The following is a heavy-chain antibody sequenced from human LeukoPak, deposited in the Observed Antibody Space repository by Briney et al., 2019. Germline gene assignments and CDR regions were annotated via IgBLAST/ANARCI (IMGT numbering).Heavy chain of an antibody. J-gene: IGHJ6*03. Sequence: PSETLSLTCAVYGGSFSGYYWSWIRQPPGKGLEWIGEINHSGSTNYNPSLKSRVTISVDTSKNQFSLKLSSVTAADTAVYYCARVIQQQLGGPYYYYYYMDVWGKGTTVTVSS. CDR2: INHSGST. V-gene: IGHV4-34*01. CDR3: ARVIQQQLGGPYYYYYYMDV. D-gene: IGHD6-13*01. CDR1: GGSFSGYY.